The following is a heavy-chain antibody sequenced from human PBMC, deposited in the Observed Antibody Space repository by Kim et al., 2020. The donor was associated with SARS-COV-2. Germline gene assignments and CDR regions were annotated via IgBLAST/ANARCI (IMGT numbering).Heavy chain of an antibody. CDR2: INPNSGGT. D-gene: IGHD6-13*01. CDR3: ARDGAGSSWYNMPY. J-gene: IGHJ4*02. CDR1: GYTFTGYY. V-gene: IGHV1-2*04. Sequence: ASVKVSCKASGYTFTGYYMHWVRQAPGQGLEWMGWINPNSGGTNYAQKFQGWVTMTRDTSISTAYMELSRLRSDDTAVYYCARDGAGSSWYNMPYWGQGTLVTVSS.